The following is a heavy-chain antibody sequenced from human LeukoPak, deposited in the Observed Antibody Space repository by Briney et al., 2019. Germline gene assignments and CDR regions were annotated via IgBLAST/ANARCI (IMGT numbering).Heavy chain of an antibody. Sequence: SETLSLTCAVYGGSFSGYYWSWIRQPPGKGLEWIGEINHSGSTNYNPSLKSRVTISVDTSKNQFSLKLSSVTAADTAVYYCATDSSGYYGGNYFDYWGQGTLVTVSS. CDR1: GGSFSGYY. D-gene: IGHD3-22*01. J-gene: IGHJ4*02. CDR3: ATDSSGYYGGNYFDY. V-gene: IGHV4-34*01. CDR2: INHSGST.